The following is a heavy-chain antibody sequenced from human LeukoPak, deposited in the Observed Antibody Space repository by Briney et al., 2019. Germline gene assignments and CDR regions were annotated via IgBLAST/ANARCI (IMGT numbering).Heavy chain of an antibody. J-gene: IGHJ4*02. CDR3: ARGQFWSGYSI. D-gene: IGHD3-3*02. CDR1: GGSISSYY. V-gene: IGHV4-59*08. CDR2: IYYSGST. Sequence: SETLSLTCTVSGGSISSYYWSWIRQPPGKGLEWIGYIYYSGSTNYNPSLKSRVTISVDTSKNQFSLNLSSVTAADTAVYYCARGQFWSGYSIWGQGTLVTVSS.